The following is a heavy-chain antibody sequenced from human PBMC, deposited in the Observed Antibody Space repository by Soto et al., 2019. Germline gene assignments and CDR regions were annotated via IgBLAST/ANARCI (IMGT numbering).Heavy chain of an antibody. CDR2: IYYSGST. J-gene: IGHJ4*02. CDR1: GGSISRGGYY. D-gene: IGHD1-26*01. Sequence: QVQLQESGPGRVNPSQTLSLTCLFSGGSISRGGYYWSGIRQHPGKGLEWIGYIYYSGSTYYNPSLKSRVTISVDTSKNQFSLKLSSVTAADTAVYYCAREGGIVGATAADYWGQGTLVTVSS. CDR3: AREGGIVGATAADY. V-gene: IGHV4-31*03.